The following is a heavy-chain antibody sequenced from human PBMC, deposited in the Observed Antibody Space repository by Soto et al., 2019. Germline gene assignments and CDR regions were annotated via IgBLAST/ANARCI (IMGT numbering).Heavy chain of an antibody. Sequence: QEQLVQSGAEVKKPGSSVKVSCKASGGLFSSYPISCVRQVPGQGLEWMGGLIPVFQTAYYTQRCHGRVTSTADESTTTAYMELSSLRSEDTAIYYCARGGSGYTWFNEFWGKGTLVTVSS. CDR2: LIPVFQTA. CDR1: GGLFSSYP. V-gene: IGHV1-69*01. J-gene: IGHJ4*02. CDR3: ARGGSGYTWFNEF. D-gene: IGHD3-22*01.